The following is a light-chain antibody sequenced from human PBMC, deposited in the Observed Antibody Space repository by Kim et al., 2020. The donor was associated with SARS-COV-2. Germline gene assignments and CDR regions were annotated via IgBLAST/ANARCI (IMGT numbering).Light chain of an antibody. V-gene: IGLV3-1*01. CDR3: QAWDSSIVV. Sequence: LSPGKTASITCSGDKLGDKYVCWYQQKPGQSPVMVIYEDSKRPSGIPERFSGSNSGNTATLTISGTQATDEADYYCQAWDSSIVVFGGGTQLTVL. CDR1: KLGDKY. J-gene: IGLJ2*01. CDR2: EDS.